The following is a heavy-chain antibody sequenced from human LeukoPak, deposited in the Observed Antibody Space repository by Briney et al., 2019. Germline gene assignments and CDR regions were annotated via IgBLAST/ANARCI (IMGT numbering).Heavy chain of an antibody. D-gene: IGHD3-22*01. V-gene: IGHV3-23*01. CDR1: GFTFSNYA. Sequence: GGSLRLSCAASGFTFSNYAMSWVRQAPGKGLEWVSATSPGGGATYYADSVKGRFTISRDNSKNTLYLRMNSLGADDTALYYCATLYDSNFFDYWGQGTLVTVSS. CDR3: ATLYDSNFFDY. J-gene: IGHJ4*02. CDR2: TSPGGGAT.